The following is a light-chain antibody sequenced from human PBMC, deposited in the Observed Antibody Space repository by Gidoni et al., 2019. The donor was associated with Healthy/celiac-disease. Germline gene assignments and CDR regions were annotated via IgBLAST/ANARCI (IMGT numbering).Light chain of an antibody. Sequence: DIQMTQSPSSLSASVGDRVTITCRASQSISSYLNWYQQKPGKAPKLLIYAASSLQSGVPSRFSGSGSGTDFTLTISSLQPEDFATYYCQQSYSNQVTFGPXTKVDIK. V-gene: IGKV1-39*01. CDR3: QQSYSNQVT. CDR1: QSISSY. CDR2: AAS. J-gene: IGKJ3*01.